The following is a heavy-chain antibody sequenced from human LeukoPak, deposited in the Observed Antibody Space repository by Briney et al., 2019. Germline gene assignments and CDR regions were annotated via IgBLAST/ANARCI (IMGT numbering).Heavy chain of an antibody. D-gene: IGHD3-22*01. Sequence: PGGSLRLSCAASGFTFSSYSMNWVRQAPGKGLEWVSSISSSSSYIYYADSVKGRFTISRDNSKNTLYLQMNSLRAEDTAVYYCATQSRNLYYYDSSGYLGYFQHWGQGTLVTVSS. CDR1: GFTFSSYS. V-gene: IGHV3-21*04. J-gene: IGHJ1*01. CDR3: ATQSRNLYYYDSSGYLGYFQH. CDR2: ISSSSSYI.